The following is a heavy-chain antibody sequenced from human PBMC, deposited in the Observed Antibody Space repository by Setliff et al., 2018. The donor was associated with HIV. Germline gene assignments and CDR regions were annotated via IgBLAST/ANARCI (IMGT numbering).Heavy chain of an antibody. CDR1: GFSFGNAW. CDR2: IRSKIDGETT. Sequence: GGSLRLSCAASGFSFGNAWMSWVRQAAGKGLEWIGRIRSKIDGETTDYAAPVKGRFTISRDDSKNTLYLQMNSLKIEDTAVFYCARLTTTYYYDSSAYYHPVWGQGTLVTVSS. D-gene: IGHD3-22*01. CDR3: ARLTTTYYYDSSAYYHPV. J-gene: IGHJ4*02. V-gene: IGHV3-15*01.